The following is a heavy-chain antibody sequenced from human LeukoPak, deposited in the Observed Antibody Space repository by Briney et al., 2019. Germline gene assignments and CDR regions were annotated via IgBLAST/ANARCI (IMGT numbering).Heavy chain of an antibody. CDR2: IGGSGGST. CDR1: GFTFSSYA. Sequence: GGSLRLSCAASGFTFSSYAMSWVRQAPGKGLEWVSAIGGSGGSTYYADSVKGRFTISRDNSKNTLYLQMNSLRAEDTAVYYCAKDGSCSSTSCYLGYWGQGTLVTVSS. D-gene: IGHD2-2*01. J-gene: IGHJ4*02. V-gene: IGHV3-23*01. CDR3: AKDGSCSSTSCYLGY.